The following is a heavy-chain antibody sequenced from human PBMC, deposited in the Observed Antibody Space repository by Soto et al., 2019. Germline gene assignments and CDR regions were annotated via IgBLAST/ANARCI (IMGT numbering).Heavy chain of an antibody. CDR1: GYTFTDYY. CDR3: ARAYYYDSSGYYYAYYFDY. CDR2: INPYSGGT. D-gene: IGHD3-22*01. J-gene: IGHJ4*02. Sequence: QVQLVQSGAEVKKPGASVKVSCKASGYTFTDYYIHWVRQAPGQGLEWMRWINPYSGGTNYAQKFQGRVTMTRDTSISTAYMELSRLRSDDTAVYYCARAYYYDSSGYYYAYYFDYWGQGTLVTVSS. V-gene: IGHV1-2*02.